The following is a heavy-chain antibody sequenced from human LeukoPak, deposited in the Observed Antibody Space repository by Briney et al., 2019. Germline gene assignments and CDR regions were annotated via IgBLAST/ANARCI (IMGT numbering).Heavy chain of an antibody. Sequence: GGSLRLSCAASGFTVSSNYMSWVRQAPGKGLEWVSVIYSGGSTYYADSVKGRFTISRDNSKNTPYLQMNSLRAEDTAVYYCARGAPLGLNYYYYYMDVWGKGTTVTISS. D-gene: IGHD3-16*01. J-gene: IGHJ6*03. CDR3: ARGAPLGLNYYYYYMDV. CDR1: GFTVSSNY. V-gene: IGHV3-66*01. CDR2: IYSGGST.